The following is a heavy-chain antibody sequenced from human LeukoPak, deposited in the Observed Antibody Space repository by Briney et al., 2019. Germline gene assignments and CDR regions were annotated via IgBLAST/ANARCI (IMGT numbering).Heavy chain of an antibody. Sequence: GGSLRLSCAASGFTFSSYSMNWVRQAPGKGLEWVSYISSSSSTIYYADSVKGRFTISRDNAKNSLYLQMNSLRAEDTAVYYCARDGGYCSGGSCYPYYFDYWGQGTLVTVPS. J-gene: IGHJ4*02. D-gene: IGHD2-15*01. V-gene: IGHV3-48*01. CDR1: GFTFSSYS. CDR3: ARDGGYCSGGSCYPYYFDY. CDR2: ISSSSSTI.